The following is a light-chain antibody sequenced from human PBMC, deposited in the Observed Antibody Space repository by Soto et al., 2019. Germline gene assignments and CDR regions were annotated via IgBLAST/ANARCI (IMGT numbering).Light chain of an antibody. V-gene: IGKV1-39*01. J-gene: IGKJ2*01. CDR1: QSIDTY. CDR3: QQSYSSPYT. CDR2: GAY. Sequence: DIQMTQSPSSLSAAVGDRVTMTCRASQSIDTYLHWYQQKPGKAPKLLIYGAYSLQSGVPSRFSGSGSGTDFTLTISSLQPEDFATYHCQQSYSSPYTFGQGTKLEIK.